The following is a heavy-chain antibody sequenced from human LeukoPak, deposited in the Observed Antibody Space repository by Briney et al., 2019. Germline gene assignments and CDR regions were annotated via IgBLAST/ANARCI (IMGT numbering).Heavy chain of an antibody. D-gene: IGHD3-9*01. CDR2: IYSGGSGGST. J-gene: IGHJ4*02. CDR1: GFTVSSNH. CDR3: ARGKSRYDILTGYPYYFDY. V-gene: IGHV3-66*01. Sequence: PGGSLRLSCAASGFTVSSNHMSWVRQAPGKGLEWVSVIYSGGSGGSTYYADSVKGRFTISRDTSKNTLYLQMNSLRDEDTAVYYCARGKSRYDILTGYPYYFDYWGQGTLVTVSS.